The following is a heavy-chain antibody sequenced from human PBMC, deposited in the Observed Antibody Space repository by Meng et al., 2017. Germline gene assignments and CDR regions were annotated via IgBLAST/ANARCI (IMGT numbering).Heavy chain of an antibody. CDR1: GFTFSDYY. Sequence: GESLKISCAASGFTFSDYYMSWIRQAPGKGLEWVSYISSSGSTIYYADSVKGRFTISRDNARNSLYLQMNSLRAEDTAVYYCASLISELGYWGQGTLVTVSS. CDR3: ASLISELGY. V-gene: IGHV3-11*01. J-gene: IGHJ4*02. D-gene: IGHD1-26*01. CDR2: ISSSGSTI.